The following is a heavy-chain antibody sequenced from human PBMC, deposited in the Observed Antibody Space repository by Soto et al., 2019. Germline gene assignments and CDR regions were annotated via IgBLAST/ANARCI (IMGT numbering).Heavy chain of an antibody. CDR2: ISYDGSNK. Sequence: TGGSLRLSCAASGFTFSSYGMHWVRQAPGKGLEWVAVISYDGSNKYYADSVKGRFTISRDNSKNTLYLQMNSLRAEDTAVYYCAKDRVYGSGSSIYYFDYWGQGTLVTVSS. CDR3: AKDRVYGSGSSIYYFDY. J-gene: IGHJ4*02. V-gene: IGHV3-30*18. D-gene: IGHD3-10*01. CDR1: GFTFSSYG.